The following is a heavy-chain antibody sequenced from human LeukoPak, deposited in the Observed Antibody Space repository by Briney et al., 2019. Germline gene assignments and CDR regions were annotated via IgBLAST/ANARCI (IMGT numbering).Heavy chain of an antibody. V-gene: IGHV3-23*01. D-gene: IGHD6-13*01. J-gene: IGHJ4*02. CDR1: GFTFSTYA. CDR3: AITSIAAAARQGF. CDR2: ISGTGGST. Sequence: PGGSLRLSCAASGFTFSTYAMSWVRQAPGKGLEWVSAISGTGGSTYYTDSVKGWFTISRDNSKNTLYLQMNSLRAEDTALYYCAITSIAAAARQGFWGQGTLVTVSS.